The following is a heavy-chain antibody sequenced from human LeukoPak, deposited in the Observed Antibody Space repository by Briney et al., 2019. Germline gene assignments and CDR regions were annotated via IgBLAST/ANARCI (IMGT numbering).Heavy chain of an antibody. CDR2: IDSGGSRT. V-gene: IGHV3-74*03. J-gene: IGHJ4*02. D-gene: IGHD6-13*01. CDR1: EFTFSSYW. Sequence: GGSLRLSCVAAEFTFSSYWMHWVRQAPGKGLVGVSRIDSGGSRTKYADSVKGRFTISRDNAENTLYLQLNSLRADDTAVYYCVRDRTAAAGEFDYWGQGTLVTVSS. CDR3: VRDRTAAAGEFDY.